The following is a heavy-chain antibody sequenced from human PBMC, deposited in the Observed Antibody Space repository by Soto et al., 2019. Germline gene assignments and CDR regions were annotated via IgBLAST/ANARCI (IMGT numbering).Heavy chain of an antibody. V-gene: IGHV3-64D*06. CDR1: GFTLSSYD. Sequence: GGSLRLSCSASGFTLSSYDMHWVRQAPGKGLEYVSGVSRKGNNIYYADSVKGRFTISRDTFKNTLFLQMTSLRAEDTAVYYCVKEEIVVVGGFDYWGQGTLVTVSS. CDR3: VKEEIVVVGGFDY. J-gene: IGHJ4*02. CDR2: VSRKGNNI. D-gene: IGHD1-26*01.